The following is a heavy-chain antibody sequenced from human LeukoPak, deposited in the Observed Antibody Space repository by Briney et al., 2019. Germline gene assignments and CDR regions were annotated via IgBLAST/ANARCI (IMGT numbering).Heavy chain of an antibody. Sequence: PSETLSLTCTIFGSPISDNYYWGWIRRPPGKGLEWIGSVYHSGSTYYNPSLKSRVTLSVDTSNNHFSLKLRSVTAADTAVYYCARHNYYHFWSTLNWFDPWGQGTLVTVSS. V-gene: IGHV4-38-2*02. D-gene: IGHD3-3*01. CDR1: GSPISDNYY. CDR2: VYHSGST. J-gene: IGHJ5*02. CDR3: ARHNYYHFWSTLNWFDP.